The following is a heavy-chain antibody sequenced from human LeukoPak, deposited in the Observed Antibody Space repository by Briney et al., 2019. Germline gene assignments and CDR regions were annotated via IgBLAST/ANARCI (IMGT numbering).Heavy chain of an antibody. D-gene: IGHD6-19*01. V-gene: IGHV4-4*07. CDR3: ARAAEYSSGWYLFDY. CDR2: IYTSGGT. Sequence: PSETLSLTCTVSGGSISSYYWSWIRQPAGKGLEWIGRIYTSGGTNYNPSLKTRVTMSVDTSKNQVSLKLSSVTAADTAMYYCARAAEYSSGWYLFDYWGQGILVTVSA. CDR1: GGSISSYY. J-gene: IGHJ4*02.